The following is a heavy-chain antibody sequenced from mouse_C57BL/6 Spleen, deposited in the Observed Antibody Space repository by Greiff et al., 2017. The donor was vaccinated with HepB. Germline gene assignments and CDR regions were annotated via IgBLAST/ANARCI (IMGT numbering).Heavy chain of an antibody. D-gene: IGHD1-1*01. CDR1: GYTFTSYW. V-gene: IGHV1-53*01. J-gene: IGHJ4*01. CDR3: ARPITTVVEDAMDY. Sequence: QVQLKESGTELVKPGASVKLSCKASGYTFTSYWMHWVKQRPGQGLEWIGNINPSNGGTNYNEKFKSKATLTVDKSSSTAYMQLSSLTSEDSAVYYCARPITTVVEDAMDYWGQGTSVTVSS. CDR2: INPSNGGT.